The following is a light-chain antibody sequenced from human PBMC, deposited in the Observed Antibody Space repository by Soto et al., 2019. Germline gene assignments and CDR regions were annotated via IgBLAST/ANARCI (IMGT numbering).Light chain of an antibody. CDR3: QQYDKYST. CDR2: DAS. CDR1: QDISRY. Sequence: QLTQSPSSLSASVGDRVTITCRASQDISRYLAWYQQKAGKAPKLLIYDASTLQEGVPSRFSGSGSGTEFTLTVTRLQPDDFATYFCQQYDKYSTFGHGTKVDVK. V-gene: IGKV1-9*01. J-gene: IGKJ1*01.